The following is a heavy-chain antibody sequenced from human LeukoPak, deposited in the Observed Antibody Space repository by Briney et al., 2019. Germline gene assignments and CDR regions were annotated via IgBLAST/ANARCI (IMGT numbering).Heavy chain of an antibody. CDR2: INPNSGGT. CDR3: ARGLQGSNYYYYYMDV. V-gene: IGHV1-2*02. J-gene: IGHJ6*03. D-gene: IGHD3-10*01. CDR1: GYTFTGYY. Sequence: GASVKVSCKASGYTFTGYYMHWVRQAPGQGLEWMGWINPNSGGTNYAQKFQGRVTMTRDTSISTAYMEVSRLRSDDTAVYYCARGLQGSNYYYYYMDVWGQGTLVTVSS.